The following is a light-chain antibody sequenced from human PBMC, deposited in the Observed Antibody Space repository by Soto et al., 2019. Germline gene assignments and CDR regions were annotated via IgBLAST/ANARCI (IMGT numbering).Light chain of an antibody. J-gene: IGKJ1*01. V-gene: IGKV3-20*01. Sequence: EIVLTQSPVTLSLSPGERATLSCRASQSVSNQLAWYQQKPGQAPRLLIYGASSRAIGIPDRFSGSASGTDFTLTISGLQPEDFAVYYCQQYGGSPWTFGQGTKVDIK. CDR2: GAS. CDR1: QSVSNQ. CDR3: QQYGGSPWT.